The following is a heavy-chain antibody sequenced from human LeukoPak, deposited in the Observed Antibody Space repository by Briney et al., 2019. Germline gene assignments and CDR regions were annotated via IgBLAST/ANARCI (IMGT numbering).Heavy chain of an antibody. CDR1: GFTFSSYA. CDR2: ISGSGFST. V-gene: IGHV3-23*01. D-gene: IGHD6-19*01. J-gene: IGHJ4*02. Sequence: PGGSLRLSCAASGFTFSSYAMSWVRQAPGKGLEWASGISGSGFSTYYADSVKGRFTISRDNSKNTLYLQMNSLRAEDTAVYYCAKGSPSIAVASYDYWGQGTLVTVSS. CDR3: AKGSPSIAVASYDY.